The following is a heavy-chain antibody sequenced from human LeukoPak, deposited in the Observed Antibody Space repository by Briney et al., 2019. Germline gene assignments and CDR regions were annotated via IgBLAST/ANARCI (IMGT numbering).Heavy chain of an antibody. CDR1: GYTLTELS. CDR2: FDPEDGET. D-gene: IGHD2/OR15-2a*01. J-gene: IGHJ5*02. Sequence: GASVKVSCKVSGYTLTELSMHWVRQAPGKGLEWMGGFDPEDGETIYAQKFQGRVTMTEDTSTDTAYMELSSLRSEDTAVYYCARATFNKRRAPFDPWGQGTLVTVSS. V-gene: IGHV1-24*01. CDR3: ARATFNKRRAPFDP.